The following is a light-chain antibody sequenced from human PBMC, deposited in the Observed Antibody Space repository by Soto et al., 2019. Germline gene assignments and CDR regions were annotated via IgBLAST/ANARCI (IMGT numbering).Light chain of an antibody. CDR2: LNSDGSH. V-gene: IGLV4-69*01. CDR1: SGHSSYA. Sequence: QTVVTQSPSDSASLGASVKLTCTLSSGHSSYAIAWHQQQPEKGPRYLMKLNSDGSHSKGDGIPDRFSGSSSGAERYLTISSLQSEDESDYYCQTWGTGIHYVFGTGTKLTFL. CDR3: QTWGTGIHYV. J-gene: IGLJ1*01.